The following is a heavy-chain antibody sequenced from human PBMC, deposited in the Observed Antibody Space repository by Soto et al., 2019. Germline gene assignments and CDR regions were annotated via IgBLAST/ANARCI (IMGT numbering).Heavy chain of an antibody. CDR3: ARATPSDYSNYALDS. CDR1: GGSVSISGYY. CDR2: ISYMGST. V-gene: IGHV4-31*03. D-gene: IGHD4-4*01. J-gene: IGHJ4*02. Sequence: KTSETLSLTCTISGGSVSISGYYWNWLRQHPGQGPEWIGYISYMGSTSYNPSLRSRLTLSVDTSQNQFSLKLTSVTAADTAVYYCARATPSDYSNYALDSWGQGTLVTVSS.